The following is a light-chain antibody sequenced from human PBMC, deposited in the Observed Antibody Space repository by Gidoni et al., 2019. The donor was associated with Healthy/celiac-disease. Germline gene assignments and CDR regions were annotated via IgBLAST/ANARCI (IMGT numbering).Light chain of an antibody. V-gene: IGKV1-33*01. J-gene: IGKJ4*01. CDR1: QDHSNY. Sequence: DIQMTQSPSSLSASVGDRVTITCQASQDHSNYLNWYQQKPGKAPKLLIYDASNLETGVPARFSGSGSWTDFTFTISSLQPEDITTYYCQQYVNLQFNDPTFGGGTKVEIK. CDR2: DAS. CDR3: QQYVNLQFNDPT.